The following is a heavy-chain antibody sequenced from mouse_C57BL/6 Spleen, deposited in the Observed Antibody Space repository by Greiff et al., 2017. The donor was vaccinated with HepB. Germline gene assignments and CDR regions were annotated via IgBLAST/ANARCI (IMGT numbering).Heavy chain of an antibody. CDR1: GFSLTSYG. Sequence: QVQLKQSGPGLVQPSQSLSITCTVSGFSLTSYGVHWVRQSPGKGLEWLGVIWSGGSTNYNAAFISRLSISKDNSKSQVFFKMNSLQADDTAIYYCARSIYYGNSYAMDYWGQGTSVTVSS. CDR2: IWSGGST. D-gene: IGHD2-1*01. CDR3: ARSIYYGNSYAMDY. J-gene: IGHJ4*01. V-gene: IGHV2-2*01.